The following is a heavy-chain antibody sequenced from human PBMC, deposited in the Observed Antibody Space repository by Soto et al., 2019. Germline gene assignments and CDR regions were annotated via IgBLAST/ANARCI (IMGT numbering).Heavy chain of an antibody. D-gene: IGHD2-15*01. V-gene: IGHV1-18*04. Sequence: GASVKVSCKASGYTFTSYGISWVRQAPGQGLEWMGWISAYNGNTNYAQKLQGRVTMTTDTSTSTAYMELRSLRSDDTAVYYCARAQYGAYTVVTPLGYWGQGTLVTVSS. CDR3: ARAQYGAYTVVTPLGY. J-gene: IGHJ4*02. CDR2: ISAYNGNT. CDR1: GYTFTSYG.